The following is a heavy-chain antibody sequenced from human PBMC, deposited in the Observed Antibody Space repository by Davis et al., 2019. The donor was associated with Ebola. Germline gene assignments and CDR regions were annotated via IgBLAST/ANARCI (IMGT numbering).Heavy chain of an antibody. CDR1: GFTFSDYW. D-gene: IGHD2-15*01. J-gene: IGHJ6*02. CDR3: ARQYCSGGSCDSGYYGMDV. V-gene: IGHV3-74*01. Sequence: GESLKISCAASGFTFSDYWMHWLRQDPGKGLVWVSRINSDGSSTSKADAVKGRFTISRDNAKNTLYLQMNSLRAEDTAVYYCARQYCSGGSCDSGYYGMDVWGQGTTVTVSS. CDR2: INSDGSST.